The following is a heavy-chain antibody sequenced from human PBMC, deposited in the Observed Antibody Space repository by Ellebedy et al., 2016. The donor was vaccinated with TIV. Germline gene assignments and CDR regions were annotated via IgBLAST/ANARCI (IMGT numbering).Heavy chain of an antibody. CDR3: ARGGAFDI. Sequence: PGGSLRLSCAGSGFTFSNYWMSRVRQAPGKGLEWVANIKRDGSEKYYVDSVKGRFTISRDNAKNSLYLQMNSLRAEDTAVYHCARGGAFDIWGQGTMVTVSS. V-gene: IGHV3-7*03. J-gene: IGHJ3*02. CDR1: GFTFSNYW. CDR2: IKRDGSEK.